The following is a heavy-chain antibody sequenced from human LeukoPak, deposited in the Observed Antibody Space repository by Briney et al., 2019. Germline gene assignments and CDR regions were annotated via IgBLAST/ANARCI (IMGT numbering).Heavy chain of an antibody. CDR3: ARRAGTAMVLDYYYYYMDV. Sequence: GESLKISCKGSGYSFTSYWIGWVRQMPGKGLEWMGIIYPGDSDTRYSPSFQGQVTISADKSISTAYLQWSSLKASDTAMYYCARRAGTAMVLDYYYYYMDVWGKGTTVTVSS. V-gene: IGHV5-51*01. CDR1: GYSFTSYW. CDR2: IYPGDSDT. J-gene: IGHJ6*03. D-gene: IGHD5-18*01.